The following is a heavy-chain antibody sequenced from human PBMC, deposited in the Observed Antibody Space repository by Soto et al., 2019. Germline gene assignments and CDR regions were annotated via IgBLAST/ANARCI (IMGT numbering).Heavy chain of an antibody. J-gene: IGHJ4*02. D-gene: IGHD3-22*01. CDR1: AFPFNNYA. CDR2: IGGSGRTT. CDR3: AKSRYSDSSGDFYDY. Sequence: GGSLRLSCAPSAFPFNNYAMSWVRQAPGKGLKWVSGIGGSGRTTHYADSVKGRFTISRDNSNNTLFLQMNSLRAEDTAVYYWAKSRYSDSSGDFYDYWGQGT. V-gene: IGHV3-23*01.